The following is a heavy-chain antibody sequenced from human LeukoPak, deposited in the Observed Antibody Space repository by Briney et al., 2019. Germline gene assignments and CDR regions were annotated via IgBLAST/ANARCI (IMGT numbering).Heavy chain of an antibody. CDR2: IYYSGST. CDR3: ARTVQGYSYGYYFDY. J-gene: IGHJ4*02. V-gene: IGHV4-39*01. CDR1: GGSISSSSYY. Sequence: SETLSLTCTVSGGSISSSSYYWGWIRQPPGKGLEWLGRIYYSGSTYYNPSLKSRVTISVDTSKNQFSLKLSSVTAADTAVYYCARTVQGYSYGYYFDYWGQGTLVTVSS. D-gene: IGHD5-18*01.